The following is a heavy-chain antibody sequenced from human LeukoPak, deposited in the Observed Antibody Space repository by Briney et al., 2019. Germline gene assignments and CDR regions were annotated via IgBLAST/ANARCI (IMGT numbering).Heavy chain of an antibody. D-gene: IGHD3-16*01. CDR3: ARDFGNDYVFSY. Sequence: ASVKVSCKASGYTFTSYYMHWVRQAPGQGLEWMGIINPSGDSTSYAQKFQGRVTMTRDMSTSTVYMELSSLRSGDTAVYYCARDFGNDYVFSYWGQGTLVTVSS. CDR2: INPSGDST. V-gene: IGHV1-46*01. J-gene: IGHJ4*02. CDR1: GYTFTSYY.